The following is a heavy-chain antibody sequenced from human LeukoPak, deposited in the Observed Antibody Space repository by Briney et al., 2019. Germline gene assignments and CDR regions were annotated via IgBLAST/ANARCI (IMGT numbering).Heavy chain of an antibody. CDR1: GYSITSGYH. CDR2: IYHSGTT. Sequence: SETLSLTCTVSGYSITSGYHWGWIRQPPGKGLEWIASIYHSGTTYYNPSLKSRVTISVDTSKNQFSLKLSSVTAADTAVYYCARGWNIAAANLFDYWGQGTLVTVSS. CDR3: ARGWNIAAANLFDY. J-gene: IGHJ4*02. V-gene: IGHV4-38-2*02. D-gene: IGHD6-25*01.